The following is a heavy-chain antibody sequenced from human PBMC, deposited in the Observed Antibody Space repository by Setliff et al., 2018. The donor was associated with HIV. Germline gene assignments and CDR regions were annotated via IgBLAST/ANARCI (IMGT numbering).Heavy chain of an antibody. CDR2: INHSGST. CDR3: ARHHNTMVRGVAYFQH. J-gene: IGHJ1*01. Sequence: PSETLSLTCAVYGGSFSGYYWSWIRQPPGKGLEWIGEINHSGSTNYNPSLKSRVTISVDTSKKQFSLKLSSVIAADTAVYYCARHHNTMVRGVAYFQHWGQGTLVTVSS. V-gene: IGHV4-34*01. CDR1: GGSFSGYY. D-gene: IGHD3-10*01.